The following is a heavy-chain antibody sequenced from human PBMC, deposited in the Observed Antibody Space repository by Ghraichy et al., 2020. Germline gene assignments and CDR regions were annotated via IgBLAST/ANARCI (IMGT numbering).Heavy chain of an antibody. CDR1: GFTFSDAW. CDR3: TTDRFNSREY. J-gene: IGHJ4*02. Sequence: LSLTCAASGFTFSDAWMHWVRQTPGKGLECIGRIKNKVDGGTAEYAAPVKGRFTITRDNSKNMLYLEMNSLKSEDTGVYYCTTDRFNSREYWGQGTRVTVSP. V-gene: IGHV3-15*01. CDR2: IKNKVDGGTA. D-gene: IGHD2/OR15-2a*01.